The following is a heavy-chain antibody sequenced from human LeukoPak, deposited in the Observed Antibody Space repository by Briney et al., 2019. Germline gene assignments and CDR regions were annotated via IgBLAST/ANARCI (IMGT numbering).Heavy chain of an antibody. CDR3: ARAIQPWDYYYGMDV. Sequence: GGSLRLSCAASGFTFSSYAMHWVRQAPGKGLEWVAVISYDGSNKYYAHSVKGRFTTSRANSKNTLYLQMNGLRAADTAVSYCARAIQPWDYYYGMDVSGRGTTVTVS. CDR2: ISYDGSNK. CDR1: GFTFSSYA. V-gene: IGHV3-30-3*01. J-gene: IGHJ6*02. D-gene: IGHD5-18*01.